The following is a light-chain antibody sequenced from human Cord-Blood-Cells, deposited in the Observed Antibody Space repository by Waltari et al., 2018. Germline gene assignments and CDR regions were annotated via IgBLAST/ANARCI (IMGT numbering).Light chain of an antibody. J-gene: IGKJ4*01. CDR2: AAS. Sequence: AIRITQSPSSLSASTGDRVTITCRASQGISSYLAWYQQKPGKAPKLLIYAASTLQSGVPSRFSGSGSGTDFTLTIICLQPEDFATYYCQQYYSYPPLTFGGGTKVEIK. CDR3: QQYYSYPPLT. CDR1: QGISSY. V-gene: IGKV1-8*01.